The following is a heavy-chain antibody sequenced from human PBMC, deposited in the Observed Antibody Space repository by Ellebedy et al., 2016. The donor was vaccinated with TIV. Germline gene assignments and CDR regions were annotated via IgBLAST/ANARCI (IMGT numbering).Heavy chain of an antibody. D-gene: IGHD3-10*01. CDR2: INPNSGGT. CDR3: AREFSALWFGESLSGMDV. CDR1: GYTFTGYY. Sequence: ASVKVSCKASGYTFTGYYMHWVRQAPGQGLEWMGWINPNSGGTNYAQKFQGWVTMTTDTSTTTAYMELRSLRSDDTAVYYCAREFSALWFGESLSGMDVWGQGTTVTVSS. V-gene: IGHV1-2*04. J-gene: IGHJ6*02.